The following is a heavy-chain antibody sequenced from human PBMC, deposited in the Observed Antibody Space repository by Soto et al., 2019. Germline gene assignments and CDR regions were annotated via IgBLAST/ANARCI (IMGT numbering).Heavy chain of an antibody. CDR1: GFTFSDYA. Sequence: PGGSLRLSCAASGFTFSDYAMTWVRQAPGKGLEWVSVISGSGYVTYYADSVKGRFTISRDNSKNTVYLQMSSLGAGDTAVYHCARYTLTSSSRYNDYWGQGTLVTVSS. CDR2: ISGSGYVT. CDR3: ARYTLTSSSRYNDY. V-gene: IGHV3-23*01. D-gene: IGHD6-6*01. J-gene: IGHJ4*02.